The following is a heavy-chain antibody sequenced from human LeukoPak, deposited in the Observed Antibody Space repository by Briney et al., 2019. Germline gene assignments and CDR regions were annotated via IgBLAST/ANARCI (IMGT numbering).Heavy chain of an antibody. CDR2: IYSDSST. Sequence: GGSLRLSCAASGFTVSDNYMNWVRQAPGKGLEWVSVIYSDSSTYYADSVKGRFTISRDNSKNTLYLQMNSLRAEDTAVYYCARDPTRDGYNYGKFDYWGQGTLVTVSS. CDR3: ARDPTRDGYNYGKFDY. D-gene: IGHD5-24*01. CDR1: GFTVSDNY. V-gene: IGHV3-66*01. J-gene: IGHJ4*02.